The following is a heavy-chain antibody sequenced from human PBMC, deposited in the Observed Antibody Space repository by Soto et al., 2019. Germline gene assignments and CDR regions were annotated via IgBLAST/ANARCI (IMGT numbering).Heavy chain of an antibody. CDR1: GGSISSYY. D-gene: IGHD3-22*01. CDR2: IYYSGST. CDR3: ARDVNPYYYDSSGNNWFDP. J-gene: IGHJ5*02. V-gene: IGHV4-59*01. Sequence: SETLSLTCTVSGGSISSYYWSWIRQPPGKGLEWIGYIYYSGSTNYNPSLKSRVTISVDTSKNQFSLKQSSMTAADTAVEYCARDVNPYYYDSSGNNWFDPWGQGTLVTVSS.